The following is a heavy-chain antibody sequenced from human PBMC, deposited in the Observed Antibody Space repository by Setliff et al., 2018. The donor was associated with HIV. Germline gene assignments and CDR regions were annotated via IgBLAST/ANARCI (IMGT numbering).Heavy chain of an antibody. V-gene: IGHV1-46*01. D-gene: IGHD6-19*01. CDR1: GYTFTSYH. CDR3: ARVDTEGIAVAGTAFDI. Sequence: ASVKVSCKASGYTFTSYHMHWVRQAPGQGLEWMGIINPSGGSTSYAQKFQGRVTMTRDTSTSTVYMELSSLRSEDTAVYYCARVDTEGIAVAGTAFDIWGQGTMVTVSS. CDR2: INPSGGST. J-gene: IGHJ3*02.